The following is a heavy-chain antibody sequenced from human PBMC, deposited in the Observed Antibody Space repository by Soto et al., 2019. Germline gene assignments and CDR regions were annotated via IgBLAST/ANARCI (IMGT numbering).Heavy chain of an antibody. Sequence: SETLSLTCTVSGGSISSYYWSWIRQPPGKGLEWIGYIYYSGSTNYNPSLKSRVTISVDTSKNQFSLKLSSVTAADTAVYYCARGRMADYDILTGYGYYYYYMDVWGKGATVTVSS. V-gene: IGHV4-59*01. J-gene: IGHJ6*03. CDR2: IYYSGST. D-gene: IGHD3-9*01. CDR3: ARGRMADYDILTGYGYYYYYMDV. CDR1: GGSISSYY.